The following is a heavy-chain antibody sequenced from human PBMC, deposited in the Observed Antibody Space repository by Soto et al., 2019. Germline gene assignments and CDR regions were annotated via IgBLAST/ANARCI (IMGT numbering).Heavy chain of an antibody. V-gene: IGHV1-69*02. CDR1: GGTLDTYT. CDR2: FIPILGLT. CDR3: AGVRRDYFDS. D-gene: IGHD3-10*01. Sequence: QVQLVQSGAEVKKPGSSVKVSCKTSGGTLDTYTFSWVRQAPGQGLEWVGRFIPILGLTNYAQKFQGRLTFTADKSTSTAYMELSGLTSEDTAVYYCAGVRRDYFDSWVQGTLVTVSS. J-gene: IGHJ4*02.